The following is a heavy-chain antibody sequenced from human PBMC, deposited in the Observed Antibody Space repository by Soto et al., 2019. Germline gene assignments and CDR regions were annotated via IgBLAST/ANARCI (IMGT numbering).Heavy chain of an antibody. J-gene: IGHJ4*02. CDR1: GFSFSDAW. CDR2: IKSKTDGGTT. CDR3: TTDPHSTGTKY. D-gene: IGHD1-1*01. V-gene: IGHV3-15*01. Sequence: GGSLRLSCAASGFSFSDAWMTWVRQAPGAGLEWVGRIKSKTDGGTTDYAAPVKGRFTISRDASKTTLYLQVNSLKTEDTAIYYCTTDPHSTGTKYWGQGTLVTVSS.